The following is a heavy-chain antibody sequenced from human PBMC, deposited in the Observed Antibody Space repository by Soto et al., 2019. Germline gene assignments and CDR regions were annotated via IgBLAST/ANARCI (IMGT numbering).Heavy chain of an antibody. Sequence: SETLSLTCTVSGGSISGHYWSWIRQPPGKGLQYIGYISYSGSTNYNPSLKSRVTISVDTSNNQFSLRLSSVTAADTAVYYCARDVGLHHDTRYYDFWSGKNNWFDPWGQGTLVNVSS. V-gene: IGHV4-59*11. CDR1: GGSISGHY. J-gene: IGHJ5*02. CDR3: ARDVGLHHDTRYYDFWSGKNNWFDP. CDR2: ISYSGST. D-gene: IGHD3-3*01.